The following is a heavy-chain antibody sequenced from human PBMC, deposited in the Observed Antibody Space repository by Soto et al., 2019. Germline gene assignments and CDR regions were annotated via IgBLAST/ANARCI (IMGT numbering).Heavy chain of an antibody. CDR3: ARVLSTGSYLPGC. CDR2: ISAGGGPT. J-gene: IGHJ4*02. CDR1: GFTFSTYA. D-gene: IGHD3-22*01. V-gene: IGHV3-23*01. Sequence: GGSLRLSCATSGFTFSTYAMGWVRQAPEEGLEWFSAISAGGGPTYYAHSVKGRFTLSRDNSKHTLALPMNSLKAEDAAVYYCARVLSTGSYLPGCWGQGTMVTVSS.